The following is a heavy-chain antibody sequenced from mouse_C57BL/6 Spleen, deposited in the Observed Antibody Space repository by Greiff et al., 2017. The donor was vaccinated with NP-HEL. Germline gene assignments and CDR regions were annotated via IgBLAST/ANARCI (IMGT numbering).Heavy chain of an antibody. D-gene: IGHD2-13*01. V-gene: IGHV1-59*01. CDR2: IDPSDSYT. Sequence: VQLQQPGAELVRPGTSVKLSCKASGYTFTSYWMHWVKQRPGQGLEWIGVIDPSDSYTNYNQKFKGKATLTVDTSSSTAYMQLSSLTSEDSAVYYCARGDHAWDFDVWGTGTTVTVSS. CDR1: GYTFTSYW. J-gene: IGHJ1*03. CDR3: ARGDHAWDFDV.